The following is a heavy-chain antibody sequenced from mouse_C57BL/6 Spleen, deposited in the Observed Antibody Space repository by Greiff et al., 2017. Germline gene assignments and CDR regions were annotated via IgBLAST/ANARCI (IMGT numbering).Heavy chain of an antibody. Sequence: VQLQQSGPELVKPGASVKIPCKASGYTFTDSNMDWVKQSHGKSLEWIGDINPNNGGTIYNQKFKGKATLTVDKSSSTAYMELRSLTSEDTAVYYGARTLITTVGYYAMDYWGQGTSGTVSS. CDR3: ARTLITTVGYYAMDY. V-gene: IGHV1-18*01. J-gene: IGHJ4*01. D-gene: IGHD1-1*01. CDR1: GYTFTDSN. CDR2: INPNNGGT.